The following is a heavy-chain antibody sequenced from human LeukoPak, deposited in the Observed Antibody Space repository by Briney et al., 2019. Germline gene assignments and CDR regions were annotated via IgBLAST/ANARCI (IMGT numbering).Heavy chain of an antibody. D-gene: IGHD3-9*01. CDR3: AREGTYYDILAGYPLAGVRSYYFDY. CDR1: GYTFTSYG. CDR2: ISAYNGNT. Sequence: ASVKVSCKASGYTFTSYGISWVRQAPGQGLEWMGWISAYNGNTNYAQKLQGRVTMTTDTSTSTAYMELRSLRSDDTAVYYWAREGTYYDILAGYPLAGVRSYYFDYWGQGTLVTVSS. V-gene: IGHV1-18*04. J-gene: IGHJ4*02.